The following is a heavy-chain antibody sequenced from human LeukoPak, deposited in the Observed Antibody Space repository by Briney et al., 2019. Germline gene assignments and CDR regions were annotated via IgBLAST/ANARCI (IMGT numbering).Heavy chain of an antibody. V-gene: IGHV4-34*01. Sequence: SETLSLTCTVSSDSISSYYWSWIRQPPGKGLEWIGEIKPGGITNYNPSLKSRVTISLDTSKNQLSLKLISATAADTAVYYCVRGFSGVVGDYWGQGTLVTVSS. CDR1: SDSISSYY. D-gene: IGHD3-10*01. J-gene: IGHJ4*02. CDR2: IKPGGIT. CDR3: VRGFSGVVGDY.